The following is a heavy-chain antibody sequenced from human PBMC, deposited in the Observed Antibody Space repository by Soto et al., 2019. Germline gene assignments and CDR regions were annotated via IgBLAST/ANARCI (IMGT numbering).Heavy chain of an antibody. V-gene: IGHV1-18*01. J-gene: IGHJ4*02. CDR3: ARVGSSGWDH. Sequence: ASVKVSCKASGYTFIRYGISWVRQAPGQGLEWMGWINPFNGNTNYTQKLQGRVTMTTDTSTSTAYMELRSLRMDDAALYYCARVGSSGWDHWGQGALVTVSS. CDR2: INPFNGNT. D-gene: IGHD6-19*01. CDR1: GYTFIRYG.